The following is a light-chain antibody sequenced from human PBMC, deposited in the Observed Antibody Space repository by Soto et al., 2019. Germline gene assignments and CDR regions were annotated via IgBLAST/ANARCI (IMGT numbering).Light chain of an antibody. V-gene: IGKV1-12*01. CDR3: QQANSFPWT. J-gene: IGKJ1*01. Sequence: DIQMTQSPSSVSASVGDRVTITCRASQGIGSWLARYQQKPGKAPKILIYGASSLQRGVPSRFSGSGSGTDFTLTISSLQPEDFATYYCQQANSFPWTFGQGTKVEIK. CDR2: GAS. CDR1: QGIGSW.